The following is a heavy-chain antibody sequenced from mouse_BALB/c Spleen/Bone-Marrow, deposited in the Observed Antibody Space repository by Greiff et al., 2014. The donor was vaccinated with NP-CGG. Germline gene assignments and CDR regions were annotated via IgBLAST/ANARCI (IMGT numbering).Heavy chain of an antibody. CDR1: GFNIKDTY. Sequence: EVKLVESGAELVKPGASVKLSCTASGFNIKDTYMHWVKQRPEQGLEWIGRIDPANGNTKYDPKFQGKATITADTSSNTAYLQLSSRTSEDAAVYYCAPYYYGSSQFAYWGQGTLVTVSA. CDR2: IDPANGNT. CDR3: APYYYGSSQFAY. V-gene: IGHV14-3*02. D-gene: IGHD1-1*01. J-gene: IGHJ3*01.